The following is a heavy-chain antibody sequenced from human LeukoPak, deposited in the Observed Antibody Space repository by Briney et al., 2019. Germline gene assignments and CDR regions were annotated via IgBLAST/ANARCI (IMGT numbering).Heavy chain of an antibody. D-gene: IGHD6-13*01. Sequence: ASVKVSCKDSGYTFTSYDINWVRQATGQGLEWMGWMNPNSGNTGYAQKFQGRVTMTRNTSISTAYMELSSLRSEDTAVYYCARGIIAAAGDFDYWGQGTLVTVSS. CDR1: GYTFTSYD. CDR2: MNPNSGNT. V-gene: IGHV1-8*01. CDR3: ARGIIAAAGDFDY. J-gene: IGHJ4*02.